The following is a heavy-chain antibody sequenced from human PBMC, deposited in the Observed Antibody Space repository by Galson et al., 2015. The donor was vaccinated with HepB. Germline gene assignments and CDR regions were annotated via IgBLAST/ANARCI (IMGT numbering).Heavy chain of an antibody. D-gene: IGHD3-9*01. Sequence: SLRLSCAASGFTFSIYSMNWVRQAPGKGLEWVSYISSSSSGRYYADSVKGRFTISRDNAKNSLYLQMDSLGDEDTAAYYCARETGFYPDYWGQEPWSPSPQ. CDR2: ISSSSSGR. CDR3: ARETGFYPDY. CDR1: GFTFSIYS. V-gene: IGHV3-48*02. J-gene: IGHJ4*01.